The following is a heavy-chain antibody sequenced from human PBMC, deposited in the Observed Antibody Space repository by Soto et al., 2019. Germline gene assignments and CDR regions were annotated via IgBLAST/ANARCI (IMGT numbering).Heavy chain of an antibody. J-gene: IGHJ4*02. CDR2: ISWNGASI. CDR3: ANLPLYGSGFDC. CDR1: GFTFDEYA. Sequence: EVQLVESGGGLVQPGRSLRLSCAASGFTFDEYAIHWVRQAPGRGLEWVAGISWNGASIGYADSVKGRFTNSRDNAKNSLHRQMNSLRSEDTAVYYCANLPLYGSGFDCWGQGTLVTVSS. V-gene: IGHV3-9*01. D-gene: IGHD3-10*01.